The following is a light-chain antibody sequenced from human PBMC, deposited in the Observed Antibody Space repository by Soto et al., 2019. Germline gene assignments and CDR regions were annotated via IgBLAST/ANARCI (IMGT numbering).Light chain of an antibody. Sequence: IPMTQSPSTLSASVGDRVTIACRASQSISSWLAWYQQKPGKAPKLLIYDASSLESGVPSRFSGSGSGTEFTLTVSSLQPDDFATYYCHQYHNFPRTFGQGTKVDIK. V-gene: IGKV1-5*01. CDR2: DAS. CDR3: HQYHNFPRT. CDR1: QSISSW. J-gene: IGKJ1*01.